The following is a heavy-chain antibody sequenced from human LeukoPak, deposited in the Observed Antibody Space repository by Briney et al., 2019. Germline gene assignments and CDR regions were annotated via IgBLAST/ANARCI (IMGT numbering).Heavy chain of an antibody. CDR1: GYSISSGYY. Sequence: SETLSLTCTVSGYSISSGYYWSWIRQHPGKGLEWIGYIYYSGSTYYNPSLKSRVTISVDTSKNQFSLKLSSVTAADTAVYYCARDHDYGDYVGAFDYWGQGTLVTVSS. CDR3: ARDHDYGDYVGAFDY. J-gene: IGHJ4*02. V-gene: IGHV4-31*03. CDR2: IYYSGST. D-gene: IGHD4-17*01.